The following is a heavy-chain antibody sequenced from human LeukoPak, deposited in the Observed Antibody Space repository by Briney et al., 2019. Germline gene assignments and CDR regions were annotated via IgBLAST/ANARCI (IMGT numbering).Heavy chain of an antibody. J-gene: IGHJ4*02. D-gene: IGHD3-22*01. Sequence: SETLSLTCAVYGGSFSGYYWSWIRQPPGKGLEWIGEINHSGSTNYNPSLKSRVTISVDTSKNQFSLRLSSVTAADTAVYYCARAKDSSGYYYSPFDYWGQGTLVTVSS. CDR2: INHSGST. CDR1: GGSFSGYY. V-gene: IGHV4-34*01. CDR3: ARAKDSSGYYYSPFDY.